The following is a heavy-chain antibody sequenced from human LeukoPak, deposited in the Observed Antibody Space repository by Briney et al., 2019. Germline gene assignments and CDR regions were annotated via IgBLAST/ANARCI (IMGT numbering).Heavy chain of an antibody. V-gene: IGHV1-46*01. CDR3: ARAKTTVVKGVFDY. J-gene: IGHJ4*02. CDR1: GYTFTSCY. D-gene: IGHD4-23*01. CDR2: INPSGGRT. Sequence: GASVKVCCKASGYTFTSCYMHWVRQDPGQGLEWMGIINPSGGRTSYAQKFQGRVTMTRDMSTSTVYMELSSLRSEDTAVYYCARAKTTVVKGVFDYWGQGTLVTVSS.